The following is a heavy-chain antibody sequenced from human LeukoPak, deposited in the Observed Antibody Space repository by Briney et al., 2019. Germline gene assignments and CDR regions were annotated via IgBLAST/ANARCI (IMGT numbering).Heavy chain of an antibody. CDR1: GFMFSSYA. CDR2: ISGSSSTI. V-gene: IGHV3-48*01. Sequence: GGSLRLSCAASGFMFSSYAMNWVRQAPGKGLEWGSYISGSSSTIYYADSVKGRFTISRDNGKNTLYLQMNSLRAEDTAVYYCARGSTYYDSSGQVPFDYWGQGTLVTVSS. CDR3: ARGSTYYDSSGQVPFDY. J-gene: IGHJ4*02. D-gene: IGHD3-22*01.